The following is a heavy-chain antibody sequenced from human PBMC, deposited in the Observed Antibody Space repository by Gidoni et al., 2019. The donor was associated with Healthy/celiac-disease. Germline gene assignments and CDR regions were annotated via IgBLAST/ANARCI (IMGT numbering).Heavy chain of an antibody. V-gene: IGHV2-70*01. Sequence: QVTLRESGPALVQPTQTLTLTCTFSGFSLSTRGMCVRWIRQPPGKALEWLALIDWDDDKYYSTSLKTRLTISKDTSKNQVVLTMTNMDPVDTATYYCARVQKYCSSTSCYREFDYWGQGTLVTVSS. CDR3: ARVQKYCSSTSCYREFDY. J-gene: IGHJ4*02. D-gene: IGHD2-2*01. CDR2: IDWDDDK. CDR1: GFSLSTRGMC.